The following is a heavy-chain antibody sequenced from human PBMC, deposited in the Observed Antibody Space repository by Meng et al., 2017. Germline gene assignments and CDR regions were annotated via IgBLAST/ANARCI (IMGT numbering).Heavy chain of an antibody. CDR2: INPNSGGT. J-gene: IGHJ4*02. CDR1: GYPFPGYY. CDR3: ARDDYGDYFDY. V-gene: IGHV1-2*06. Sequence: QQQLVQSGAEVKKPGASVEVSCKASGYPFPGYYMHWVRQAPGQGLEWMGRINPNSGGTNYAQKFQGRVTMTRDTSISTAYMELSRLRSDDTAVYYCARDDYGDYFDYWGQGTLVTVSS. D-gene: IGHD4-17*01.